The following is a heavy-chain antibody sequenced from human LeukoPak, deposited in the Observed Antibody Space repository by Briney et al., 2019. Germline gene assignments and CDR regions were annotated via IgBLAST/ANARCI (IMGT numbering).Heavy chain of an antibody. J-gene: IGHJ4*02. CDR2: ISSTGSDI. CDR1: GFTFSKHS. CDR3: ATQQWLDGAYYFDY. D-gene: IGHD6-19*01. V-gene: IGHV3-21*01. Sequence: PGGSLRLSCAASGFTFSKHSMSWVRQAPGKGLEWVSLISSTGSDIYYADSVKGRFTISRDNAKNSLFLQMNSLRAEDTAVYYCATQQWLDGAYYFDYWGQGTLVTVSS.